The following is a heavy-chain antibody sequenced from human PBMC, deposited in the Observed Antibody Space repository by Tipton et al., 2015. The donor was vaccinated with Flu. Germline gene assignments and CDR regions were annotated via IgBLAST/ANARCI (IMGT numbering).Heavy chain of an antibody. Sequence: SLRLSCAASGFTFSPYWMHWVRQVPGKGLVWVSRINADGSNTIYADSVRGRFTISRDNAKNTLYLQMNSLRAEDTAVYYCARDRLVPRAPAAYDLWGQGTVVPVSS. D-gene: IGHD3-16*01. CDR1: GFTFSPYW. CDR3: ARDRLVPRAPAAYDL. V-gene: IGHV3-74*01. CDR2: INADGSNT. J-gene: IGHJ3*01.